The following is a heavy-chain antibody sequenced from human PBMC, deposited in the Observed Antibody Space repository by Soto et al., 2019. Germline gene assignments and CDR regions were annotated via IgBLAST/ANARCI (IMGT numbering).Heavy chain of an antibody. J-gene: IGHJ6*03. D-gene: IGHD3-3*01. CDR2: ITSSSTYI. CDR3: ARDRGIFGVGDYSYYMDV. Sequence: EVQLVESGGGLAKPGGSLRLSCAASGFNFSTYSMNWVRQAPGKGLEWVSSITSSSTYIYYSDSVKGRFTISRDNAKNSLYLQMNSLRAEDTAVYYCARDRGIFGVGDYSYYMDVWGKGTTVTVSS. V-gene: IGHV3-21*01. CDR1: GFNFSTYS.